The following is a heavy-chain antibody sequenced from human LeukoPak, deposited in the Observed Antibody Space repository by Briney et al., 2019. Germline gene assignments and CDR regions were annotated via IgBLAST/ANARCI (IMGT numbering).Heavy chain of an antibody. CDR3: ARQRGYSYGQLDY. D-gene: IGHD5-18*01. CDR1: GFTFSSYW. V-gene: IGHV3-74*01. CDR2: INSDGSST. J-gene: IGHJ4*02. Sequence: LSGGSLRLSCAASGFTFSSYWMHWVRQAPGKGLVWVSRINSDGSSTNNADSVKGRFTISRDDAKNTLYLQMNSLRAEDTAIYYCARQRGYSYGQLDYWGQGTLVTVSS.